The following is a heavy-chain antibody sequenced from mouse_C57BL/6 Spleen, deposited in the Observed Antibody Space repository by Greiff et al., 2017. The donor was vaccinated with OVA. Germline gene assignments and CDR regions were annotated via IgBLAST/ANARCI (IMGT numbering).Heavy chain of an antibody. D-gene: IGHD3-2*02. CDR3: ARGGTAQATGYFDY. V-gene: IGHV5-16*01. J-gene: IGHJ2*01. CDR2: INYDGSST. CDR1: GFTFSDYY. Sequence: EVKLVESEGGLVQPGSSMKLSCTASGFTFSDYYMAWVRQVPEKGLEWVANINYDGSSTYYLDSLKSRFIISRDNAKNILYLQMSSLKSEDTATYYCARGGTAQATGYFDYWGQGTTLPVSS.